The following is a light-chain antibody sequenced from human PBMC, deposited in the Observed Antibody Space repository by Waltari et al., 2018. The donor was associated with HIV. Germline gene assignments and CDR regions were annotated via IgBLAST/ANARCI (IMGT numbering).Light chain of an antibody. CDR2: EVR. V-gene: IGLV2-14*01. J-gene: IGLJ2*01. CDR1: SSDVGGYNY. CDR3: SSYTSSRVV. Sequence: QSALTQPASVSGSPGQSITISCTGTSSDVGGYNYVSWYQQYPGKAPKLMIYEVRNRPSGVSNRFSGSKSGNTASLTISGLQAEDEADYYCSSYTSSRVVCGGGTKLTVL.